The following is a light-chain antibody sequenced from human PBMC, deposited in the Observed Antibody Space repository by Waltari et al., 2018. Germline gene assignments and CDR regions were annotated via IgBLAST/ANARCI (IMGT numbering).Light chain of an antibody. J-gene: IGLJ2*01. CDR3: SSYTSSSTVV. CDR1: SSDVGGSNY. V-gene: IGLV2-14*01. CDR2: DVS. Sequence: QSALTQPASVSGSPGQSITISCTGTSSDVGGSNYVSWYQQHPGKAPKLMIYDVSKRPSWVSNRFSGSKSGNTASLTISGLQAEDEADYYCSSYTSSSTVVFGGGTKLTVL.